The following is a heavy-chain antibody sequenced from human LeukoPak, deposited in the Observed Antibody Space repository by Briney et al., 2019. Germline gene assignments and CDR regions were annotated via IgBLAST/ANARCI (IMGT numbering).Heavy chain of an antibody. CDR1: GFTSSSYW. CDR2: INQDGSEK. D-gene: IGHD4-17*01. V-gene: IGHV3-7*01. CDR3: ARARRRTTVETAHYFDY. Sequence: PGGSLRLSCAGSGFTSSSYWMTWVRQAPGKGLEWVANINQDGSEKYYVDSVKGRFTIPRDNAKNSLYLQMNSLRAEDTAVYYCARARRRTTVETAHYFDYWGQGTLVTVSS. J-gene: IGHJ4*02.